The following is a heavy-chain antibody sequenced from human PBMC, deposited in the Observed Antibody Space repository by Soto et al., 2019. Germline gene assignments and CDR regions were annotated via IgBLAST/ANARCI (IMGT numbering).Heavy chain of an antibody. D-gene: IGHD2-15*01. CDR3: ARAAPGIVVVVAAMGWFDP. CDR1: GYTFTSYG. CDR2: ISAYNGNT. J-gene: IGHJ5*02. Sequence: ASVKVSCKASGYTFTSYGISWVRQAPGQGLEWMGWISAYNGNTNYTQKLQGRVTMTTDTSTSTAYMELRSLRSDDTAVYYCARAAPGIVVVVAAMGWFDPWGQGTLVTVSS. V-gene: IGHV1-18*01.